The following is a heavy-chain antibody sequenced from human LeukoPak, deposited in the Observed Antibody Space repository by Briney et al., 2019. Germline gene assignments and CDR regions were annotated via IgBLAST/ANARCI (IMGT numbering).Heavy chain of an antibody. D-gene: IGHD3-10*01. CDR1: GFTFSSYW. J-gene: IGHJ3*02. Sequence: GGSLRLSCAASGFTFSSYWMSWVRQAPGKGLEWVANIKQDGSEKYCVDSVKGRFTISRDNAKNSLYLQMNSLRAEDTAVYYCARDLYGSGSITHAFDIWGQGTMVTVSS. CDR3: ARDLYGSGSITHAFDI. V-gene: IGHV3-7*01. CDR2: IKQDGSEK.